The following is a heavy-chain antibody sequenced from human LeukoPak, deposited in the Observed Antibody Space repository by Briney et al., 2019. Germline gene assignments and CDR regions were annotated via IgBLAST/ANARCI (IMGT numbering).Heavy chain of an antibody. J-gene: IGHJ4*02. CDR2: ISGSGGST. D-gene: IGHD6-19*01. Sequence: GGSLRLSLAASGFTFSSYAMSWVRQAPCKGLEWVSAISGSGGSTYYADSVKGRFTISRDNSKNTLYLQMNSLRAEDTAVYYCAKVPGIAVAYFDYWGQGTLVTVSS. V-gene: IGHV3-23*01. CDR1: GFTFSSYA. CDR3: AKVPGIAVAYFDY.